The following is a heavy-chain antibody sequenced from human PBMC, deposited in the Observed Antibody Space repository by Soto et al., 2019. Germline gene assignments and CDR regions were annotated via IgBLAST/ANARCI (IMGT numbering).Heavy chain of an antibody. D-gene: IGHD3-16*01. Sequence: QVQLVQSGAEVKKPGSSVKVSCKASGGTFSSYAISWVRQAPGQGLEWMGGIIPIFGTANYAQKFQGRVTSTGGESTSTAYRGPSRLRSEDTAVYYCAREEGFGQWPWGQGTLVTVSS. CDR1: GGTFSSYA. CDR3: AREEGFGQWP. V-gene: IGHV1-69*12. J-gene: IGHJ5*02. CDR2: IIPIFGTA.